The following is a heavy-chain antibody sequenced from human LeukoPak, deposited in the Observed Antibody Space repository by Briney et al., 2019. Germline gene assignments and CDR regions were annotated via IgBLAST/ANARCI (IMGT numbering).Heavy chain of an antibody. CDR2: IYYSGST. D-gene: IGHD2/OR15-2a*01. CDR3: ARDGGTTIYNAFDI. Sequence: SETLSLTCTVSGGSISSGGYYWSWIRQHPGKGLEWIGYIYYSGSTYYNPSLKSRVTISVDTSKNQFSLKLSSVTAADTAVYYCARDGGTTIYNAFDIWGQGTMVTVSS. J-gene: IGHJ3*02. V-gene: IGHV4-31*03. CDR1: GGSISSGGYY.